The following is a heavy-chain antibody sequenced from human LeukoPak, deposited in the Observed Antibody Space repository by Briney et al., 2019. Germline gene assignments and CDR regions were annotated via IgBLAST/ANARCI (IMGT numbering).Heavy chain of an antibody. D-gene: IGHD5-12*01. CDR1: GNTFTSYY. CDR2: INPSGGST. Sequence: ASVKVSCKASGNTFTSYYMHWVRQAPGQGLEWMGIINPSGGSTSYAQKFQGRVTMTRDTSTSTVYMELSSLRSEDTAAYYCARGGGPDSGYDQYYFDYWGQGTLVTVSS. V-gene: IGHV1-46*01. J-gene: IGHJ4*02. CDR3: ARGGGPDSGYDQYYFDY.